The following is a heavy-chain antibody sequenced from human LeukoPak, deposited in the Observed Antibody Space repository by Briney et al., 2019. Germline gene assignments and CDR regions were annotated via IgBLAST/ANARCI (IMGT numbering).Heavy chain of an antibody. D-gene: IGHD3-22*01. Sequence: SETLSLTCAVYGGSFSGYYWSWIRQPPGKGLEWIGEINHSGSTNYNPSLKSRVTISVDTSKNQFSLKLSSVTAADTAVYYCARHKPHRWPSSGYRAWFNYWGQGTLVTVSS. J-gene: IGHJ4*02. CDR2: INHSGST. V-gene: IGHV4-34*01. CDR3: ARHKPHRWPSSGYRAWFNY. CDR1: GGSFSGYY.